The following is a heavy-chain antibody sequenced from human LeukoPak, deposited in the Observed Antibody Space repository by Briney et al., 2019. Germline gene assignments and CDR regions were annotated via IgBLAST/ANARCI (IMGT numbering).Heavy chain of an antibody. CDR1: GYTFTGYY. CDR2: INPNSGGT. D-gene: IGHD6-6*01. V-gene: IGHV1-2*02. J-gene: IGHJ4*02. CDR3: ARVGSIAARYDY. Sequence: ASVKVSCKASGYTFTGYYMHWVRQAPGQGLEWMGWINPNSGGTNYAQEFQGRVTMTRDTSISTAYMELSRLRSDDTAVYYCARVGSIAARYDYWGQGTLVTVSS.